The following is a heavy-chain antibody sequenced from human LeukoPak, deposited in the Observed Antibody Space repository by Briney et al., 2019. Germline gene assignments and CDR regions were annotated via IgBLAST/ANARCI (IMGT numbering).Heavy chain of an antibody. V-gene: IGHV3-7*01. D-gene: IGHD1-26*01. CDR3: ARVGAIVGATDAFDI. CDR1: GFTFSSYW. CDR2: IKQDGSEK. J-gene: IGHJ3*02. Sequence: GGSLRLSCAASGFTFSSYWMSWVRQAPGKGLEWVANIKQDGSEKYYVDSVKGRFTISRDNAKNSLYLQMNSLRAEDTAVYYCARVGAIVGATDAFDIWGQGTMVTVSS.